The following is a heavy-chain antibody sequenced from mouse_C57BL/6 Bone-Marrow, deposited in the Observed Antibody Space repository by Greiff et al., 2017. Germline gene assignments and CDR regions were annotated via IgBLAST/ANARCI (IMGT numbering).Heavy chain of an antibody. V-gene: IGHV1-64*01. J-gene: IGHJ1*03. D-gene: IGHD1-1*01. Sequence: VQLKQPGAELVKPGASVKLSCKASGYTFTSYWMHWVKQRPGQGLEWIGMIHPNSGSTNYNEKFKSKATLTVDKSSSTAYMQLSSLTSEDSAVYYCARITTVVATNFDVWGTGTTVTVSS. CDR2: IHPNSGST. CDR3: ARITTVVATNFDV. CDR1: GYTFTSYW.